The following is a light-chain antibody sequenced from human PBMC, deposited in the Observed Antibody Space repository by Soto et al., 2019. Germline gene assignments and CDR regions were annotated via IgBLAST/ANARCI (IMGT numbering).Light chain of an antibody. V-gene: IGKV1-9*01. CDR2: AAS. Sequence: DIQLTKSPSFLSASVGDRVTITCRASQGISSYLVWYQQRPGKAPKLLIYAASTLQSGVPSRFSGSGSGTEFTLTISSLQPEDFATYYCQQLNSYPITFGLGTRLEIK. CDR3: QQLNSYPIT. J-gene: IGKJ5*01. CDR1: QGISSY.